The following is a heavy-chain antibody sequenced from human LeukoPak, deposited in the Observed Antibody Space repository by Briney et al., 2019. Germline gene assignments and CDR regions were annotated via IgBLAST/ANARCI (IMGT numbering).Heavy chain of an antibody. V-gene: IGHV4-59*01. CDR3: ARGNHRYYDILTGYPFDP. J-gene: IGHJ5*02. Sequence: SETLSLTCTVSGGSISSYYWSWIRQPPGKGLEWIGYIYYSGSTNYNPSLKSRVTISVDTSKNQFSLKLSSVTAADTAVYYCARGNHRYYDILTGYPFDPWGQGTLVTVSS. CDR2: IYYSGST. CDR1: GGSISSYY. D-gene: IGHD3-9*01.